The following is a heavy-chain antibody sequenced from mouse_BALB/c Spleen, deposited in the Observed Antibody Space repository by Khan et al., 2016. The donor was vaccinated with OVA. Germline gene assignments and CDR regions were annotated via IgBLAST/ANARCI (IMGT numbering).Heavy chain of an antibody. CDR1: GFSLTNYG. CDR2: IWSDGST. J-gene: IGHJ4*01. Sequence: VKLEESGPGLVAPSQSLSITCTISGFSLTNYGIHWVRQPPGKGLEWLVMIWSDGSTTYNSALKPRLSISKDNSKSQVFLKMNSLQTDDTAMYYCARQPYYHYNIMDYWGQGTSVTVSS. V-gene: IGHV2-6-1*01. CDR3: ARQPYYHYNIMDY. D-gene: IGHD2-10*01.